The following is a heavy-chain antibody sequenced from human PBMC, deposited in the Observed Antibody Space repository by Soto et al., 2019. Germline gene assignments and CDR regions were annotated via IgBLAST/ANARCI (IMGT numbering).Heavy chain of an antibody. CDR3: VRDPPPFAP. CDR2: IAGYNNNR. CDR1: GYNFNMYG. J-gene: IGHJ5*02. V-gene: IGHV1-18*01. Sequence: QAQLVQSGPEVKKPGASVKVSCKASGYNFNMYGISWVRQAPGQGLEWMGWIAGYNNNRHYAPKVQDRVTLTIDRSTTTAYMELRSLMSDDTAVFYCVRDPPPFAPWGQGTLVPVSS.